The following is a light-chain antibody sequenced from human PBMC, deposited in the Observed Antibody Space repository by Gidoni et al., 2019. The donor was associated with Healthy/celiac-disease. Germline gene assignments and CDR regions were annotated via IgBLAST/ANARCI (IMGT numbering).Light chain of an antibody. CDR2: GAS. J-gene: IGKJ4*01. CDR3: QQYNNWPPLT. Sequence: EIVMTQSPATLSVSQGERATLSCRASQSVSSNLAWYQQKPGQASRLLIYGASTRATGIPARFSGSGSGTEFTLTISSLQSEDFAVYYCQQYNNWPPLTFGGXTKVEIK. V-gene: IGKV3-15*01. CDR1: QSVSSN.